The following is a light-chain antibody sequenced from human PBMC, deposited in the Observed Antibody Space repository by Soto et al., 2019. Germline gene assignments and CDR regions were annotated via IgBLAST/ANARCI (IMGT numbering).Light chain of an antibody. CDR2: EDN. CDR3: QSYDATNQV. Sequence: NFMLTQPHSVSESPGKTVIISCTRSRGSIASNYVQWYQQRPGSSPTTVIYEDNQRPSGVPDRFSGSIDSSSNSASLTISGLETEDEADYFCQSYDATNQVFVGGTKLTVL. CDR1: RGSIASNY. J-gene: IGLJ3*02. V-gene: IGLV6-57*01.